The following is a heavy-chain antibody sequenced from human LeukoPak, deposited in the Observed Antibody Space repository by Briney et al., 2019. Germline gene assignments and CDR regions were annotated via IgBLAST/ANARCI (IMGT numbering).Heavy chain of an antibody. V-gene: IGHV3-30*04. D-gene: IGHD5-24*01. Sequence: GGSLRLSCAASGFTFSSYAMHWVRQAPGKGLEWVAVISYDGSNKYYADSVKGRFTISRDNSKNTLYLQMNSLRAEDTAVYYCARVEKVATIRGFSLGYWGQGTLVTVSS. CDR3: ARVEKVATIRGFSLGY. CDR2: ISYDGSNK. CDR1: GFTFSSYA. J-gene: IGHJ4*02.